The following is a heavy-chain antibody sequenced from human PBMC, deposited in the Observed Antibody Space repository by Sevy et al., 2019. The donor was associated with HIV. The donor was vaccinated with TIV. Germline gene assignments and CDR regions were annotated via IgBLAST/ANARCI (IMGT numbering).Heavy chain of an antibody. CDR3: ARTLYYYYMDV. J-gene: IGHJ6*03. CDR2: IRSKANSYAT. V-gene: IGHV3-73*01. CDR1: GFTFSGST. Sequence: GGCLRLSCAASGFTFSGSTIHWVRQASGKGLEWIGRIRSKANSYATAYTTSVIGRFTISRDESMNTAYLQMYNLKTDDTAVYYCARTLYYYYMDVWGKGATVAVSS.